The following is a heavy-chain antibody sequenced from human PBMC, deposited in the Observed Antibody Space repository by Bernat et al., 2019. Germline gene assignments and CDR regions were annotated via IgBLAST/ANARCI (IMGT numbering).Heavy chain of an antibody. V-gene: IGHV3-23*01. J-gene: IGHJ4*02. CDR1: GFMFSNFA. Sequence: EVQLLESGGGLVQPGGSLRLSCAASGFMFSNFAMNWVRQAPGKGLEWVSGISGSDGSTSYADSVKGRLTISRDNSKNTLYLQMDSLRADDTAVYYCAKAHWGSSWTDYFDYWGQGTLVTVSS. D-gene: IGHD6-13*01. CDR2: ISGSDGST. CDR3: AKAHWGSSWTDYFDY.